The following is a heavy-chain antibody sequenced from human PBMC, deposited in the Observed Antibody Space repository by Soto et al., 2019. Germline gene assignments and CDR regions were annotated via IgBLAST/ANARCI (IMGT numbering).Heavy chain of an antibody. CDR1: GVTFSSYA. Sequence: GGSLRLSCSASGVTFSSYAMHWVRQAPGKGLEYVSAISSNGGSTYYADSVKGRFTISRDNSKNTLYLQMNSLRAEDTAVYYCAKEIKGIAVAGTHYFDYWGQGTLVTVSS. CDR3: AKEIKGIAVAGTHYFDY. CDR2: ISSNGGST. D-gene: IGHD6-19*01. J-gene: IGHJ4*02. V-gene: IGHV3-64*04.